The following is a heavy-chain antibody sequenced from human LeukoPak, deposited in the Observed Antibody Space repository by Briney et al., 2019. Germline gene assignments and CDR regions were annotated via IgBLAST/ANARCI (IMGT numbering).Heavy chain of an antibody. V-gene: IGHV1-2*06. D-gene: IGHD3-10*01. CDR3: ARRYLGSGSLPGL. Sequence: ASVKVSCKASGYTFTGYYMHWVRQAPGQGLEWMGRINPNSGGTNYAQKFQGRVTMTRDTSISTAYMGLSRLRSDDTAVYYCARRYLGSGSLPGLWGQGTLVTVSS. CDR2: INPNSGGT. J-gene: IGHJ4*02. CDR1: GYTFTGYY.